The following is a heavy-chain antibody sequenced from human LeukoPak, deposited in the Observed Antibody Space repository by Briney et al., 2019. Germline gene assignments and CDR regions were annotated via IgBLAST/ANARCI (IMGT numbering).Heavy chain of an antibody. D-gene: IGHD6-13*01. CDR1: GYSFTSYW. Sequence: GESLKISCKGSGYSFTSYWIGWVRQMPGKGLEWMGIIYPGDSDTRYSPSFQGQVTISADKSISTAYLQWSSLKASDTAMYYCARQAAAAGTHYYYYGMDVWGKGPRSPSPQ. CDR2: IYPGDSDT. V-gene: IGHV5-51*01. CDR3: ARQAAAAGTHYYYYGMDV. J-gene: IGHJ6*01.